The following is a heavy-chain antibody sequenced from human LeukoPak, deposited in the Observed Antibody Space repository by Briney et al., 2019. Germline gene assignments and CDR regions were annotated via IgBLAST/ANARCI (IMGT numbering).Heavy chain of an antibody. Sequence: PGGSLRLSCAASGFTFSSYSMNWVRQAPGKGLEWVSYITSSSSTIYYADSLKGRFTISRDNAKNSLYLQMNSLRAEDTAVYYCARGTSWFDYWGQGTLVTVSS. J-gene: IGHJ5*01. V-gene: IGHV3-48*01. CDR1: GFTFSSYS. D-gene: IGHD2-2*01. CDR3: ARGTSWFDY. CDR2: ITSSSSTI.